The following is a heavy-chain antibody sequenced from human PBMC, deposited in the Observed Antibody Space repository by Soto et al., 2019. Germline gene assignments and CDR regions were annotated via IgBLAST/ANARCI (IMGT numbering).Heavy chain of an antibody. CDR3: VRGGISGYDLI. CDR2: IWYDGSNK. V-gene: IGHV3-33*01. CDR1: GFTFSSYG. J-gene: IGHJ4*02. Sequence: QVELVESGGGVVQPGRSLRLSCAASGFTFSSYGMHWVRQAPGKGLEWVAGIWYDGSNKYYADSVKGRFTISRDNSKHTLYLQMNSLGAEDTAVYYCVRGGISGYDLIWGQGTLVTVSS. D-gene: IGHD5-12*01.